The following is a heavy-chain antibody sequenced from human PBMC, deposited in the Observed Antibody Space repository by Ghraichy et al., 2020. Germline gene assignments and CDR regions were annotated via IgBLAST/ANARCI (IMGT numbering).Heavy chain of an antibody. CDR3: ARERIRAAGYDAFDI. CDR1: GFTFSNSD. D-gene: IGHD6-25*01. Sequence: GSLRLSCAASGFTFSNSDMHWVRQITGKGLEWVSAIGTIDDTYYADSVKGRFTISRQNAKNSLYLQMNSLTAGDTAVYYCARERIRAAGYDAFDIWGQGTMVTVSS. CDR2: IGTIDDT. V-gene: IGHV3-13*04. J-gene: IGHJ3*02.